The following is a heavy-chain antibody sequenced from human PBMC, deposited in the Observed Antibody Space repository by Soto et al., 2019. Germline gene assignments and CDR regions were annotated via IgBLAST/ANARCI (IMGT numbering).Heavy chain of an antibody. CDR3: TTGLSNGYYNFDY. D-gene: IGHD3-22*01. V-gene: IGHV3-15*01. Sequence: GGSPRLSGAASGFPFTNAWMSWVRQAPGKGLEWVGRIKGEADGGTTDYAAPVKGRITISRDHSKDTLYLQMNSLKPEDTAVYYCTTGLSNGYYNFDYWGQGT. J-gene: IGHJ4*02. CDR1: GFPFTNAW. CDR2: IKGEADGGTT.